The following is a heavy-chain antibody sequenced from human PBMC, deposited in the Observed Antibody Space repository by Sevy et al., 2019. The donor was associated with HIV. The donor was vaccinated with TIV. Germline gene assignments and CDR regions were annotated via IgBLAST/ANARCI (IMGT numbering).Heavy chain of an antibody. CDR1: GFTFSSYA. Sequence: GGSLRLSCAASGFTFSSYAMSWVRQAPGKGLEWVSAISGSGGSTYYADSVKGRFTISRDNSKNTLYLQMNSLGAEDTAVYYCAKGSYDSSGYYFGYWGQGTLVTVSS. V-gene: IGHV3-23*01. D-gene: IGHD3-22*01. J-gene: IGHJ4*02. CDR2: ISGSGGST. CDR3: AKGSYDSSGYYFGY.